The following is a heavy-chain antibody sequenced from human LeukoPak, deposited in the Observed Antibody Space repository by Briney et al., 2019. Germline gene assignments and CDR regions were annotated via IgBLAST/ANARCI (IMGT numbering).Heavy chain of an antibody. D-gene: IGHD4-17*01. CDR3: AAMTTVTMYSYFFDS. CDR2: IYYSGST. V-gene: IGHV4-59*01. J-gene: IGHJ4*02. CDR1: GGSFSSYY. Sequence: SETLSLTCAVYGGSFSSYYWGWIRQPPGKGVEWIGRIYYSGSTNYNTSLKSRLTISVASSTNHFSLRLTSVTAADTAIYYCAAMTTVTMYSYFFDSWGQGTLLTVSS.